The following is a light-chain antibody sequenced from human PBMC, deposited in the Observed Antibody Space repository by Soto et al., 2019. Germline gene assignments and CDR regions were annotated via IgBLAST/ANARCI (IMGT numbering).Light chain of an antibody. V-gene: IGLV2-14*01. CDR1: SSEVGRYDF. CDR3: SSYTTSSTLG. J-gene: IGLJ1*01. Sequence: QSVLAQPASVSGSPGHSITISCTGTSSEVGRYDFVSWFQQHPGKAPKLMIYDVSIRPSGVSDHFSGSKSGNTASLTISWLQFEDEADYYCSSYTTSSTLGFGTGSTVTVL. CDR2: DVS.